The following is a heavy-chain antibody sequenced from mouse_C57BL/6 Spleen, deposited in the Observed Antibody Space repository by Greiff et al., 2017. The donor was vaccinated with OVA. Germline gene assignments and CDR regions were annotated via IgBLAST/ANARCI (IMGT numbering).Heavy chain of an antibody. J-gene: IGHJ1*03. CDR1: GYSFTDYN. CDR3: SRTLYGSPWYCDV. V-gene: IGHV1-39*01. CDR2: LNPNSGTT. Sequence: VQLQQSGPELVKPGASVKISCKASGYSFTDYNMNWVKQSNGKSLEWIGVLNPNSGTTSYNQKFTGKAPLTVDQSSSTAYMQRNCLSSEYSAGYYFSRTLYGSPWYCDVWGTGTTVTVSS. D-gene: IGHD1-1*01.